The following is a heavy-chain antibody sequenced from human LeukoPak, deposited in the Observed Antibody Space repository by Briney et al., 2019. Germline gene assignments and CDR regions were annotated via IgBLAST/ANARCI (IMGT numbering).Heavy chain of an antibody. D-gene: IGHD3-10*02. CDR1: GYTFTSYG. J-gene: IGHJ4*02. Sequence: ASVKVSCKASGYTFTSYGISWVRQAPGQGLEWMGWISAYNGNTNYAQKLQGRVTMTTDTSTSTAYMELRSLRSDDTAVYYCVIQLANYYVPSFDYWGQGTLVTVSS. CDR2: ISAYNGNT. V-gene: IGHV1-18*01. CDR3: VIQLANYYVPSFDY.